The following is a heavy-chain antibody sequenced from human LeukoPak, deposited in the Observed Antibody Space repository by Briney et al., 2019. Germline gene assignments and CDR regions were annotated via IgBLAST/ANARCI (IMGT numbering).Heavy chain of an antibody. CDR1: GYTFTSYY. CDR3: ARGGLPPYYYYGMDV. Sequence: ASVKVSCKASGYTFTSYYMHWVRQAPGQGLEWMGIINPSGGSTSYAQKFQGRVTMTRGTSTSTVYMELSSLRSEDTAVYYCARGGLPPYYYYGMDVWGKGTTVTVSS. CDR2: INPSGGST. V-gene: IGHV1-46*01. J-gene: IGHJ6*04.